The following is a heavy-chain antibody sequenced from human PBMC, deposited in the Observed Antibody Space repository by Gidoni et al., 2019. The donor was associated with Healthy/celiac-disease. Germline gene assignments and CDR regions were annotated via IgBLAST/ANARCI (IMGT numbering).Heavy chain of an antibody. J-gene: IGHJ6*02. CDR2: ISWNSGSI. CDR3: AKGDQFLEWKYGMDV. V-gene: IGHV3-9*01. D-gene: IGHD3-3*01. Sequence: EVQLVESGGGLVQPGRSLRLSCAASGFTFDDYAMHWVRQAPGKGLEGGSGISWNSGSIGYADSVKGRFTISRDNAKNSLYLQMNSLRAEDTALYYCAKGDQFLEWKYGMDVWGQGTTVTVSS. CDR1: GFTFDDYA.